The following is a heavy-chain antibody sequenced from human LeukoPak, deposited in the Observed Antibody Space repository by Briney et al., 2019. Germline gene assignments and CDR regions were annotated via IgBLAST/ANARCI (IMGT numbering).Heavy chain of an antibody. V-gene: IGHV1-69*13. Sequence: GASVKVSCKASGGTFSSYAISWVRQAPGQGLEWMGGIIPIFGTANYAQKFQGRVTITADESTSTAYMELSSLRSEDTAVYYCARGVDYDTLTGYYQFDYWGQGTLVTVSS. CDR1: GGTFSSYA. CDR2: IIPIFGTA. J-gene: IGHJ4*02. D-gene: IGHD3-9*01. CDR3: ARGVDYDTLTGYYQFDY.